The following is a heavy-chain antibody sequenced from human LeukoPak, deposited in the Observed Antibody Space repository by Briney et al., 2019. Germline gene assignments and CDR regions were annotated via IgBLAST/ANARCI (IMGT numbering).Heavy chain of an antibody. CDR3: AKQYSSSSSDP. J-gene: IGHJ5*02. CDR1: GFTFSSSA. Sequence: QPGGSLRLSCAASGFTFSSSAMSWVRQAPGKGLEWVSGISGSGDKTYYADSVKGRFTISRDDSKNTLSLQMNSLRGEDTALYYCAKQYSSSSSDPWGQGTRVTVSS. CDR2: ISGSGDKT. D-gene: IGHD6-6*01. V-gene: IGHV3-23*01.